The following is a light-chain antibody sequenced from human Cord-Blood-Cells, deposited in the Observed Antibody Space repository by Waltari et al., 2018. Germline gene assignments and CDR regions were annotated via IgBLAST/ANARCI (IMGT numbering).Light chain of an antibody. CDR2: WAS. J-gene: IGKJ3*01. CDR3: QQYYSTPR. CDR1: QSVLFSSNNKNY. Sequence: IVLTLSPDSLPVSLGGMVTIKCTSSQSVLFSSNNKNYLAWYQKKPGQSPKLLIYWASTRESGVPDRFSGSGSGTDFTLTISSLQPEDVAVYYCQQYYSTPRFGPGTKVDIK. V-gene: IGKV4-1*01.